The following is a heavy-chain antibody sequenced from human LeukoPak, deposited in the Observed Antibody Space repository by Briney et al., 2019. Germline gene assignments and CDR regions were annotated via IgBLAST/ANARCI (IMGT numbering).Heavy chain of an antibody. CDR1: GYTFTGYY. Sequence: ASVTVSCKASGYTFTGYYMHWVRQAPGQGLEWMGWINPNSGGTKYAQTFKGRVTMTRDTSISTAYMELSSLRSDDTAVYYCARDGDTYGYYYYGLDVWGQGTTITVFS. J-gene: IGHJ6*02. CDR2: INPNSGGT. CDR3: ARDGDTYGYYYYGLDV. D-gene: IGHD5-18*01. V-gene: IGHV1-2*02.